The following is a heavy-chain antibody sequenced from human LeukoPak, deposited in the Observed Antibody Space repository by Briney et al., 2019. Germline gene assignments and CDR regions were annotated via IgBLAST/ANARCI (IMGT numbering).Heavy chain of an antibody. Sequence: GASVKVSCKVSGYTLIELSMHWVRQAPGTGLEWMGGFDPEDGEALYAQRFQGRVTMTEDTSTETAYMGLSSLRSEDTAVYFCAAMVFGPSMDVWGQGTTVTVSS. J-gene: IGHJ6*02. CDR2: FDPEDGEA. CDR1: GYTLIELS. CDR3: AAMVFGPSMDV. V-gene: IGHV1-24*01. D-gene: IGHD3-10*02.